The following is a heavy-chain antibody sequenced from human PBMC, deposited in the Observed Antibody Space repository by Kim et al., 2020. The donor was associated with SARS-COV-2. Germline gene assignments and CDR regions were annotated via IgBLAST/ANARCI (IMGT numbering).Heavy chain of an antibody. Sequence: SETLSLTCTVSGGSISSGSYYWSWIRQPAGKGLEWIGRIYTSGSTNYNPSLKSRVTISVDTSKNQFSLKLSSVTAADTAVYYCARAYCGGDCAYYYYYGMDVWGQGTTVTVSS. D-gene: IGHD2-21*02. J-gene: IGHJ6*02. CDR1: GGSISSGSYY. CDR3: ARAYCGGDCAYYYYYGMDV. V-gene: IGHV4-61*02. CDR2: IYTSGST.